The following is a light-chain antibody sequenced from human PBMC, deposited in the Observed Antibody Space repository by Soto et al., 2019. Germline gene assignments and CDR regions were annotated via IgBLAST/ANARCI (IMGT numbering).Light chain of an antibody. J-gene: IGLJ1*01. CDR2: EVT. CDR1: TSDVGGFDL. CDR3: CSYAGPDTYV. Sequence: QSALTQPASVSGSPGQSITISCTGSTSDVGGFDLVSWYQQHPGKAPKLMIYEVTKRPSGVSDRFSGSKSGNTASLTISGFQAEDEADYCCCSYAGPDTYVFGTGTKVTV. V-gene: IGLV2-23*02.